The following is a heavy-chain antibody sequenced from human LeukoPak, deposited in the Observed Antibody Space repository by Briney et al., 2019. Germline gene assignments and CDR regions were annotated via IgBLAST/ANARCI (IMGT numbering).Heavy chain of an antibody. CDR1: GLTFSSYW. D-gene: IGHD1-26*01. Sequence: GGSLRLSCAASGLTFSSYWMHWVRQAPGEGLVWVSRINSDGSSTSYADSVKGRFTISRDNAKNTLYLQMNSPRAEDTAVYYCARGNSGSRSIPFDYWGQGTLVTVSS. CDR3: ARGNSGSRSIPFDY. CDR2: INSDGSST. V-gene: IGHV3-74*01. J-gene: IGHJ4*02.